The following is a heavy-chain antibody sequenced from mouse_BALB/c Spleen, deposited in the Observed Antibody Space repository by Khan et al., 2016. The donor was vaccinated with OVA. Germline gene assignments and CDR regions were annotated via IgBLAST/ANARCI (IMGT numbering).Heavy chain of an antibody. J-gene: IGHJ4*01. D-gene: IGHD2-14*01. CDR2: INTYTGET. CDR1: GYTFTNYG. Sequence: QIQLVQSGPELKKPGETVKISCKASGYTFTNYGMNWVKQAPGKGLKWMGFINTYTGETTYADDFKGRFAFSLETSASTAYLQINNLKTEDTSTYCCARVGYSGTMDYWGQGTLVTVSS. CDR3: ARVGYSGTMDY. V-gene: IGHV9-3-1*01.